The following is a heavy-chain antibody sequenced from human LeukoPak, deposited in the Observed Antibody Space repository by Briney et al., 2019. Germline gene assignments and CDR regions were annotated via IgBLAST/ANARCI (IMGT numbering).Heavy chain of an antibody. Sequence: NPSETLSLTCTVSGGSISSTSYYWGWSRQPPGKGLEWIGSINYSGITYYNPSLKSRVTISVDTSKNQFSLKLSSVTAADTAVYYCARYDSGGFYLGKVDYWGQGTLVTVSS. D-gene: IGHD3-22*01. V-gene: IGHV4-39*01. J-gene: IGHJ4*02. CDR1: GGSISSTSYY. CDR3: ARYDSGGFYLGKVDY. CDR2: INYSGIT.